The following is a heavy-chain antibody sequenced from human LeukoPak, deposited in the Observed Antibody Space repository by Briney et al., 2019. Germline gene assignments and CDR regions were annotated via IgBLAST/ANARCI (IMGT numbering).Heavy chain of an antibody. Sequence: SETLSLTCTVSGGSISSYYWSWIRQPAGKGLEWIGRIYTSGSTNYNPSLKSRVTMSVDTSKNQFSLKLSSVTAADTAVYYCARGEYYYDSSGYYYYYYMGVWGKGTTVTISS. D-gene: IGHD3-22*01. V-gene: IGHV4-4*07. J-gene: IGHJ6*03. CDR2: IYTSGST. CDR3: ARGEYYYDSSGYYYYYYMGV. CDR1: GGSISSYY.